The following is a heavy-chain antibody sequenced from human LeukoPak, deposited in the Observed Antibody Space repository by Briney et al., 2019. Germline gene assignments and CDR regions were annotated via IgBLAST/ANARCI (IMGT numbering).Heavy chain of an antibody. D-gene: IGHD6-19*01. J-gene: IGHJ4*02. V-gene: IGHV3-30*02. CDR3: AKDVVGQQWPENY. CDR2: IQYDGSYK. Sequence: GGSLRLSCAASEFTFSSFGMHWVRQAPGKGLEWVAFIQYDGSYKEYGDSVKGRFTISRDSSKNTLYLQMNSLRTEDTAVYFCAKDVVGQQWPENYWGQGTLVTVSS. CDR1: EFTFSSFG.